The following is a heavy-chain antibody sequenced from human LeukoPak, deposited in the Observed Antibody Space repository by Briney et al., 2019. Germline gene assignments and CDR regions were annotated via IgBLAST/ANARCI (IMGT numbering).Heavy chain of an antibody. D-gene: IGHD4-17*01. V-gene: IGHV5-51*01. CDR2: IYPGDSDT. Sequence: GESLKISCKGSGYSFTSYWIGWVRQMPGKGLEWMGIIYPGDSDTRYSPSFQGQVTISADKSISTAYLQWSSLKASDTAMYYCAGSSSGRFYGDAFDIWGQGTMVTVSS. CDR3: AGSSSGRFYGDAFDI. CDR1: GYSFTSYW. J-gene: IGHJ3*02.